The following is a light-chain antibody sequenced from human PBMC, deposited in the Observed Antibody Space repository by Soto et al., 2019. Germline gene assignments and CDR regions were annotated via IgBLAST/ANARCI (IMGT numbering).Light chain of an antibody. Sequence: QLVLTQSPSASASLGASVKLTCTLSSGHSSYAIAWHQQQPEKGPRYLMKLNGDGSHSKGDGIPDRFSGSSSGAERYLTISSLQSEDEADFYCQTWGTGIQVFGGGTKLTVL. CDR1: SGHSSYA. J-gene: IGLJ2*01. CDR2: LNGDGSH. V-gene: IGLV4-69*01. CDR3: QTWGTGIQV.